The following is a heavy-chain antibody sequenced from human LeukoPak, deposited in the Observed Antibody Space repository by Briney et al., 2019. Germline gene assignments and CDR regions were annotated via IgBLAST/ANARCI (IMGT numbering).Heavy chain of an antibody. CDR1: GFTFSSYC. J-gene: IGHJ6*03. CDR2: ISYDGSNK. CDR3: ARGKYREINYAYAGRFYYIDV. Sequence: PGGSLRLSCAASGFTFSSYCMHWVRQAPGKGLEWVAFISYDGSNKYYADSVKGRFTISRDNSKNALYLQMNSLRAEDTAVYYCARGKYREINYAYAGRFYYIDVWGKGTTVTVSS. V-gene: IGHV3-30*03. D-gene: IGHD6-6*01.